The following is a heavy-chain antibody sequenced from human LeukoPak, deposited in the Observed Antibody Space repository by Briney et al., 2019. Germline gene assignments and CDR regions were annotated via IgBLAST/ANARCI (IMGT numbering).Heavy chain of an antibody. CDR1: GFTFSNAW. CDR2: ISSSGSTI. J-gene: IGHJ4*02. CDR3: ARDGVIVGAKAY. V-gene: IGHV3-11*01. Sequence: GGSLRLSCAASGFTFSNAWMSWVRQAPGKGLEWVSYISSSGSTIYYADSVKGRFTISRDNAKNSLYLQMNSLRAEDTAVYYCARDGVIVGAKAYWGQGTLVTVSS. D-gene: IGHD1-26*01.